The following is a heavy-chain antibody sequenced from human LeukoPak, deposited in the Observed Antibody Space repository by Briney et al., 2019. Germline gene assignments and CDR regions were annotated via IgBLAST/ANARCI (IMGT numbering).Heavy chain of an antibody. CDR1: GFTFGDYA. CDR3: TRGSSKDTAMVTSLDY. CDR2: IRSKAYGGTT. V-gene: IGHV3-49*04. J-gene: IGHJ4*02. D-gene: IGHD5-18*01. Sequence: PGGSLRLSCTASGFTFGDYAMSWVRQAPGKGLEWVGFIRSKAYGGTTVYAASVKGRFTISRDDSKSIAYLQMNSLKTEDTAVYYCTRGSSKDTAMVTSLDYWGQGTLVTVSS.